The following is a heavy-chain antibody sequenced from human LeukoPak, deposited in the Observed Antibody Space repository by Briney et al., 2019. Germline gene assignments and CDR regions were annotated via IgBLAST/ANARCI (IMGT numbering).Heavy chain of an antibody. CDR3: ARLRMVRGVIITFDY. D-gene: IGHD3-10*01. CDR1: GGSFSDYY. J-gene: IGHJ4*02. CDR2: INHSGST. V-gene: IGHV4-34*01. Sequence: SETLSLTCAVYGGSFSDYYWSWIRQPPGKGLEWIGEINHSGSTNYNPSLKSRVTISVDTSKNQFSLKLSSVTAADTAVYYCARLRMVRGVIITFDYWGQGTLVTVSS.